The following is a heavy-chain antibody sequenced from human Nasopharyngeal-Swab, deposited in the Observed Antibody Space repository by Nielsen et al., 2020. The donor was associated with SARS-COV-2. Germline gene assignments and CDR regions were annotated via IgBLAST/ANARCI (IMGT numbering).Heavy chain of an antibody. CDR2: IFSRSDTT. CDR3: AREAPSTYFFDS. D-gene: IGHD3-10*01. CDR1: GYALTNYH. J-gene: IGHJ4*02. V-gene: IGHV1-46*01. Sequence: ASVKVSCKASGYALTNYHVHWVRQAPGQGLEWMGLIFSRSDTTSLAHIFKGRVTMTWDTSTNTVYMELSSLTSDDTAVYFCAREAPSTYFFDSWGQGTLLTVSS.